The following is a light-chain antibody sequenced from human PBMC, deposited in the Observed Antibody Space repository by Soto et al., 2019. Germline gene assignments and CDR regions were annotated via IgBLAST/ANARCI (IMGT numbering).Light chain of an antibody. CDR1: SSDVGSYNL. CDR2: EGN. J-gene: IGLJ2*01. CDR3: WSYAGSNTVV. V-gene: IGLV2-23*01. Sequence: QSALTQPASVSGSPGQSITISCTGTSSDVGSYNLVSWFQQHPGKAPKLMIYEGNKRPSGVSNRFSGSKSGNTASLTISGLQAEHEAVYYCWSYAGSNTVVFGGGTKLTVL.